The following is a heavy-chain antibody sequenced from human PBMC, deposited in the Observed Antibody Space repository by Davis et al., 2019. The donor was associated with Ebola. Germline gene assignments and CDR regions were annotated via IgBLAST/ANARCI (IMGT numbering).Heavy chain of an antibody. Sequence: GESLKISCAASGFTFSSYAMNWVRQAPGKGLEWVSGISSSGDSTYYADSVKGRFTISRDNAKNSLSLQMNSLRAEDTAVYYCARLATAMVPFDYWGRGTLVTVSS. V-gene: IGHV3-23*01. CDR2: ISSSGDST. J-gene: IGHJ4*02. CDR3: ARLATAMVPFDY. D-gene: IGHD3-10*01. CDR1: GFTFSSYA.